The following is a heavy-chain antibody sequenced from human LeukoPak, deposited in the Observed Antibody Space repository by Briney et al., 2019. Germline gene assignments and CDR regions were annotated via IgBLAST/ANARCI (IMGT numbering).Heavy chain of an antibody. J-gene: IGHJ3*02. CDR1: GGTFSSYA. D-gene: IGHD1-7*01. CDR2: IIPIFGTA. Sequence: GASVKVSCKASGGTFSSYAISWVRQAPGQGLEWMGGIIPIFGTANYAQKFQGRVTITADESTSTAYMELSSLRSEDTAVYYCARDRITGTTGAFDIWGQGTMVTVSS. V-gene: IGHV1-69*19. CDR3: ARDRITGTTGAFDI.